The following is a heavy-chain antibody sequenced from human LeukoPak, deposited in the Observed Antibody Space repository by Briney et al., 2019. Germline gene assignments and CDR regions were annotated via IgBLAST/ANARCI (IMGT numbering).Heavy chain of an antibody. V-gene: IGHV1-46*01. D-gene: IGHD3-22*01. CDR2: INPSGGST. J-gene: IGHJ4*02. Sequence: ASVKVSCKASGYTFTSYYMHWVRQAPGQGLEWMGIINPSGGSTSYAQKFQGRVTMTRDMSTSTVYMELSSLRSEDTAVYYCASWGANYDSSGFFDYWGQGTLVTVSS. CDR3: ASWGANYDSSGFFDY. CDR1: GYTFTSYY.